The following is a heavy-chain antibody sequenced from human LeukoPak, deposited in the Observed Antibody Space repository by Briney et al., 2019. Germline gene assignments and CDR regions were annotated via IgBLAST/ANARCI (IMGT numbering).Heavy chain of an antibody. CDR2: ISGSGGST. CDR3: ARLRSQYYYDSSDAFDI. V-gene: IGHV3-23*01. D-gene: IGHD3-22*01. J-gene: IGHJ3*02. CDR1: GFTFSSYA. Sequence: GGSLRLSCVASGFTFSSYAMSWVRQAPGKGLEWVSDISGSGGSTYYADSVKGRFTISRDNSKNTLYLQMNSLRAEDTAVYYCARLRSQYYYDSSDAFDIWGQGTMVTVSS.